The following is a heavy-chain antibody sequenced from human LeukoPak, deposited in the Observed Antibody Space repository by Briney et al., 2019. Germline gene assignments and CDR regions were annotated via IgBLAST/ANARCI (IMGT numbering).Heavy chain of an antibody. V-gene: IGHV3-15*01. CDR2: IKSKTDGGTT. CDR1: GFTFSNAW. D-gene: IGHD3-10*01. Sequence: GGSLRLSCAASGFTFSNAWMSWVRQAPGKGLEWVGRIKSKTDGGTTDYAAPVKGRFTISRDDSKNTLYLQMNSLKTEDTGVYYRTTDTYYYGSGSYYNDSWGQGALVTVSS. CDR3: TTDTYYYGSGSYYNDS. J-gene: IGHJ5*02.